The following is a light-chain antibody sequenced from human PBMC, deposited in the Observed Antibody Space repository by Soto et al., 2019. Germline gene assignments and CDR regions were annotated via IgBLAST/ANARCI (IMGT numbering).Light chain of an antibody. CDR1: SSDVGGYNY. J-gene: IGLJ3*02. CDR2: EVS. Sequence: QSVLTQPASVSGSPGQSITISCTGTSSDVGGYNYGSWYQQHPGKAHKLMIYEVSNRPSGVSNRFSGSKSGNTASLTISGLQAEDEADYYCSSYTSSSTVFGGGTKLTVL. CDR3: SSYTSSSTV. V-gene: IGLV2-14*01.